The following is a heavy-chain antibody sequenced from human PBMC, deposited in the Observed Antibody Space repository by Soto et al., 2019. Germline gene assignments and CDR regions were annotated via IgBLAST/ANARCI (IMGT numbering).Heavy chain of an antibody. CDR2: IKQDESEK. J-gene: IGHJ6*03. Sequence: GGSLRLSCAASGSTFSSYWMSWVRQAPGKGLERVANIKQDESEKYYVDSVKGRFTISRDNAKNSLYLQMNSLRAEDTAVYYCARGITYYDFWSAAGDYYYMDVWGKGTTVTVSS. V-gene: IGHV3-7*01. CDR1: GSTFSSYW. CDR3: ARGITYYDFWSAAGDYYYMDV. D-gene: IGHD3-3*01.